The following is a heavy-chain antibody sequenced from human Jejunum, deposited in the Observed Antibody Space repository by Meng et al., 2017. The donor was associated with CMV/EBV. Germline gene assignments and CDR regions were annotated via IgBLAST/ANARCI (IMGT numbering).Heavy chain of an antibody. CDR2: FSRGGENS. J-gene: IGHJ4*02. V-gene: IGHV3-23*01. D-gene: IGHD5-24*01. Sequence: SEFTFSSHAMSWVRQAPGKGLEWVSGFSRGGENSYYADSVRGRFTISRDISKSTLYLQMDSLRAEDTALYYCAKGSTDGFNGLFDSWGQGALVTVSS. CDR1: EFTFSSHA. CDR3: AKGSTDGFNGLFDS.